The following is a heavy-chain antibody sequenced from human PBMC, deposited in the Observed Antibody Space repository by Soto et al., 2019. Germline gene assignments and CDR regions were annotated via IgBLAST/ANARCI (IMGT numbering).Heavy chain of an antibody. V-gene: IGHV4-59*01. Sequence: QVQLQQSGPGLVRPSETLSLTCTVSGGSFSDNYWNWLRQSPGKGLEWIGDVYSSGRTNYNPSCGSRVTMSIDTAKNQFSLKLTSVTAADTVVYYCARTRRDTIFGVVIFGWFDPWGQGARVIVSS. J-gene: IGHJ5*02. CDR3: ARTRRDTIFGVVIFGWFDP. CDR1: GGSFSDNY. CDR2: VYSSGRT. D-gene: IGHD3-3*01.